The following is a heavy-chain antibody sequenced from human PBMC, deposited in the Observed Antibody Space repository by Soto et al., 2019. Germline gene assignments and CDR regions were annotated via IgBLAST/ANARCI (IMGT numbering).Heavy chain of an antibody. CDR3: AREIGNYPPYYYGMDV. CDR2: IYYSGST. V-gene: IGHV4-30-4*01. Sequence: SETLSLTCTVSGGSISSGDYYWSWIRQPPGKGLEWIGYIYYSGSTYYNPSLKSRVTISVDTSKNQFSLKLSSVTAADTAVYYCAREIGNYPPYYYGMDVWGQGTTVTVSS. J-gene: IGHJ6*02. CDR1: GGSISSGDYY. D-gene: IGHD1-7*01.